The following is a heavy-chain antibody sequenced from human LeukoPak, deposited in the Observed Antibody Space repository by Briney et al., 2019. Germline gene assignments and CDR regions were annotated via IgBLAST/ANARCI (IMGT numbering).Heavy chain of an antibody. D-gene: IGHD3-10*01. CDR3: AKPPMVRGVDYFDY. V-gene: IGHV3-48*03. CDR2: ISSSGSTI. J-gene: IGHJ4*02. CDR1: GFTFSSYE. Sequence: GGSLRLSCAASGFTFSSYEMNWVRQAPGKGLEWVSYISSSGSTIYYADSVKGRFTISRDNAKNSLYLQMNSLRAEDTAIYYCAKPPMVRGVDYFDYWGQGTLVTVSS.